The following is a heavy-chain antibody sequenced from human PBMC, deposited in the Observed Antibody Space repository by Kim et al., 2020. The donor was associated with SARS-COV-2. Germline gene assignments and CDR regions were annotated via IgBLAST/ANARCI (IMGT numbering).Heavy chain of an antibody. Sequence: SETLSLTCTVSGDSITDNGYYWSWIRQHPGQGLEYVCYIYNSGYTYYNPSLKVRVTIYVDTSKNQFSLEVRSVNAADMDVFDCAQRCGSYSNDYCGQRT. J-gene: IGHJ4*02. CDR2: IYNSGYT. V-gene: IGHV4-31*03. CDR3: AQRCGSYSNDY. CDR1: GDSITDNGYY. D-gene: IGHD1-26*01.